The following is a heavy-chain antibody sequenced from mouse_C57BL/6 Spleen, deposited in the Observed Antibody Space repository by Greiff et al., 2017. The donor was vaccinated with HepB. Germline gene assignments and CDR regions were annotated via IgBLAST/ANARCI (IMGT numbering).Heavy chain of an antibody. Sequence: VQLQQSGPELVKPGASVKISCKASGYAFSSSWMNWVKQRPGKGLEWIGRIYPGDGDTNYNGKFKGKATLTADKSSSTAYMQLSSLTSEDSAVYFCASYDYDETRFAYWGQRTLVTVSA. D-gene: IGHD2-4*01. CDR1: GYAFSSSW. V-gene: IGHV1-82*01. CDR2: IYPGDGDT. J-gene: IGHJ3*01. CDR3: ASYDYDETRFAY.